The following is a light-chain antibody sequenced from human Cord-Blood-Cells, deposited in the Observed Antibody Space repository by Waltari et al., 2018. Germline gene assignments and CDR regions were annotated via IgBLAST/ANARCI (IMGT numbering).Light chain of an antibody. Sequence: DIQMTQSPSSLSASVGDRVTITCQASQDISNYLNWYQQKPGKAPKLLIYDASNLETGVPARFSGSGSGTDFTFPISSLQPEYIATYYCQQYDNLPATFGGGTKVEIK. CDR1: QDISNY. CDR2: DAS. V-gene: IGKV1-33*01. J-gene: IGKJ4*01. CDR3: QQYDNLPAT.